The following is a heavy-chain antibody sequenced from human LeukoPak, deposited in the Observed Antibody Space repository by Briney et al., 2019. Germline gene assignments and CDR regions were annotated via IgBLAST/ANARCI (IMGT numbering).Heavy chain of an antibody. CDR2: INHSGST. D-gene: IGHD1-26*01. CDR3: ARVGPYSGSPVYYYYYYMDV. CDR1: GGSFSGYY. J-gene: IGHJ6*03. Sequence: SETLSLTCAVYGGSFSGYYWSWIRQPPGKGLEWIGEINHSGSTNYNPSLKSRVTISVDTSKSQFSLKLSSVTAADTAVYYCARVGPYSGSPVYYYYYYMDVWGKGTTVTVSS. V-gene: IGHV4-34*01.